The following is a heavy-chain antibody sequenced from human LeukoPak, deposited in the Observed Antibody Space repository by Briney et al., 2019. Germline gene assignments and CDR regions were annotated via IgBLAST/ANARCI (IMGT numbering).Heavy chain of an antibody. J-gene: IGHJ4*02. D-gene: IGHD6-19*01. CDR1: GFTFSSYE. Sequence: GGSLRLSCAASGFTFSSYEMNWVRQASGKGLEWVSYISSSGSTIYYADSVKGRFTISRDNAKNSLYLQMNSLRAEDTAVYYCAREPEEYSSGWRPYYFDYWGQGTLVTVSS. CDR3: AREPEEYSSGWRPYYFDY. V-gene: IGHV3-48*03. CDR2: ISSSGSTI.